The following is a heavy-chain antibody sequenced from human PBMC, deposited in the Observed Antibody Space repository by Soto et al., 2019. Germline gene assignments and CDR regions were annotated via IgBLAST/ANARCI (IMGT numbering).Heavy chain of an antibody. J-gene: IGHJ3*02. CDR2: ITWNSGNI. V-gene: IGHV3-9*01. Sequence: EVQLVESGGGLVQPGRSLRLSCAASGFTFDDYGMHWVRQAPGKGLEWVSGITWNSGNIGYADSVKGRFTISRDNAKNSLYLQMNSLRPEDTALYYCARRGNTMAFDIWGQGTMVIVSS. D-gene: IGHD3-16*01. CDR3: ARRGNTMAFDI. CDR1: GFTFDDYG.